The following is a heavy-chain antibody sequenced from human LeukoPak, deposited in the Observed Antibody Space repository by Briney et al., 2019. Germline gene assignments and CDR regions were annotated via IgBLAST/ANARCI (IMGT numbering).Heavy chain of an antibody. D-gene: IGHD3-22*01. J-gene: IGHJ4*02. V-gene: IGHV1-2*06. Sequence: ASVQVSCQASGYTLTDYNMHWVRQAPGQGLEWMGRINPNSGGTNYAQKFQGRVTMTRDTSISTVYMELSRLRSDDTAVYYCARVGYYESSGYYEYWGQGTLVTVSS. CDR2: INPNSGGT. CDR3: ARVGYYESSGYYEY. CDR1: GYTLTDYN.